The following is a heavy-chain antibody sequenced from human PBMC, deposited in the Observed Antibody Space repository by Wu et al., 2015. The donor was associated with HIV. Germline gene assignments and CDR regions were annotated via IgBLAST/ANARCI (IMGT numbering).Heavy chain of an antibody. CDR2: IIPIFGTA. CDR1: GGTFSSYA. D-gene: IGHD3-22*01. J-gene: IGHJ3*02. V-gene: IGHV1-69*12. CDR3: ASASYYYDSSARAFDI. Sequence: QVQLVQSGAEVKKPGSSVKVSCKASGGTFSSYAISWVRQAPGQGLEWMGGIIPIFGTANYAQKFQGRVTITADESTSTAYMELSSLRSEDTAVYYCASASYYYDSSARAFDIWAKGQWSPSLQ.